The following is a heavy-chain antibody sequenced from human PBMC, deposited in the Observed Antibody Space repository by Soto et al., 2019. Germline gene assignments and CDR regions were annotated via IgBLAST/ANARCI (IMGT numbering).Heavy chain of an antibody. D-gene: IGHD3-10*01. CDR3: AKASGSYYTYYYYYGMDV. J-gene: IGHJ6*02. V-gene: IGHV3-66*01. CDR1: GFTVSSNY. CDR2: IYGGGST. Sequence: GGSLRLSCAASGFTVSSNYMSWVRQAPGKGLEWVSVIYGGGSTYYADSVKGRFTISRDNSKNTLYLQMNSLRAEDTAVYYCAKASGSYYTYYYYYGMDVWGQGTTVTVS.